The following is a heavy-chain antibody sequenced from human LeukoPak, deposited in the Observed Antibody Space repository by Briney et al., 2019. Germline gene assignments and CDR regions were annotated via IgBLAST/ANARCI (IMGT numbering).Heavy chain of an antibody. D-gene: IGHD4/OR15-4a*01. V-gene: IGHV1-2*02. CDR1: GYTFNDYF. J-gene: IGHJ5*02. CDR3: ARAYEYGWFDP. Sequence: ASVKVSCKTSGYTFNDYFVHWVRQGPGQGLEWMGWINPKSGAINYAQRFQGRVTMTRDTSISTAYMELSRLGSDDTAVYYCARAYEYGWFDPRGQGTLVTVSS. CDR2: INPKSGAI.